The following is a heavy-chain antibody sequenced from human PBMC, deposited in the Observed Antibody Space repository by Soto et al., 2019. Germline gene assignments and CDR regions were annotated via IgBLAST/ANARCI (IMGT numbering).Heavy chain of an antibody. CDR3: ARASYGSGSYSLYYYYGMAV. V-gene: IGHV1-69*01. CDR2: IIPIFGTA. D-gene: IGHD3-10*01. J-gene: IGHJ6*02. CDR1: GGTFSSYA. Sequence: QVQLVQSGAEVKKPGSSVKVSCKASGGTFSSYAISSVRQAPGQGLEWMGGIIPIFGTANYAQKFQGRVTITADESTSTAYMELSSLRSEDTAVYYCARASYGSGSYSLYYYYGMAVWGQGTTFTVSS.